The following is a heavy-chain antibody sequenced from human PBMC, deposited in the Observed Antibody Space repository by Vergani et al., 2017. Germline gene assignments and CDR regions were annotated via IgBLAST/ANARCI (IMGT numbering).Heavy chain of an antibody. Sequence: QVQLQESGPGLVKPSGTLSLTCAVSGGSISSSNWWSWVRQPPGKGLEWIGEIYHSGSTHYNPSLKSRVTISVDKSKNQFSLKLSSVTAADTAVYYCARAPIYCSSTSCYSRRYYYYMDVWGKGTTVTVSS. CDR3: ARAPIYCSSTSCYSRRYYYYMDV. CDR1: GGSISSSNW. CDR2: IYHSGST. J-gene: IGHJ6*03. V-gene: IGHV4-4*02. D-gene: IGHD2-2*01.